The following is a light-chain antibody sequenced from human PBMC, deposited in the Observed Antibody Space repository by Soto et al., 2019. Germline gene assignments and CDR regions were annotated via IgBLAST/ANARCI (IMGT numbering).Light chain of an antibody. J-gene: IGLJ2*01. CDR3: QVWDSSSDHHVV. V-gene: IGLV3-21*02. CDR2: DDS. Sequence: SYELTQPPSVSVAPGQTARITCGGNNFGSKSVHWYQQKPGQAPVLVVYDDSDRPSGIPERFSGSNSGNTATLTISRVGAGDEADYHCQVWDSSSDHHVVFGGGTKLTVL. CDR1: NFGSKS.